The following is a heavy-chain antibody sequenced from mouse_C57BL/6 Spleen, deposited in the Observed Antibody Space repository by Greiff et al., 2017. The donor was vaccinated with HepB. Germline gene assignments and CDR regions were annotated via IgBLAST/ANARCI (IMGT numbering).Heavy chain of an antibody. CDR1: GYAFSSSW. CDR2: IYPGDGDT. V-gene: IGHV1-82*01. J-gene: IGHJ3*01. Sequence: QVQLQQSGPELVKPGASVKISCKASGYAFSSSWMNWVKQRPGKGLEWIGRIYPGDGDTNYNGKFKGKATLTADKSSSTAYMQLSSLTSEDSAVYFCARDGSSQLFACWGQGTLVTVSA. CDR3: ARDGSSQLFAC. D-gene: IGHD1-1*01.